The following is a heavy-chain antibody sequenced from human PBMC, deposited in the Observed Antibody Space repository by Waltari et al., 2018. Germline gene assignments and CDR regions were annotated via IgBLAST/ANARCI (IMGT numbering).Heavy chain of an antibody. CDR1: GGSFSGYY. V-gene: IGHV4-34*01. CDR3: ARHLGGSGSYPTFQH. D-gene: IGHD3-10*01. CDR2: INHSGST. Sequence: QVQLQQWGAGLLKPSETLSLTCAVYGGSFSGYYWSWIRQPPGKGLEWIGEINHSGSTNYNPSLKSRVTISVDTSKNQFSLKLSSVTAADTAVYYCARHLGGSGSYPTFQHWGQGTLVTVSS. J-gene: IGHJ1*01.